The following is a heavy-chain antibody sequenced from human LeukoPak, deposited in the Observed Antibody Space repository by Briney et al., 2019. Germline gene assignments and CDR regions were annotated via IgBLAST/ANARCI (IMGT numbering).Heavy chain of an antibody. Sequence: PGGSLRLSCAASGFTFSGYAMSWVRQAPGKGLEWVSAISGSGGSTYYADSVKGRFTISRDNAKNTLYLQMNSLRAEDTAVYYCARHLNYYLDYWGQGTLVTVSS. CDR3: ARHLNYYLDY. J-gene: IGHJ4*02. D-gene: IGHD3-10*01. CDR1: GFTFSGYA. V-gene: IGHV3-23*01. CDR2: ISGSGGST.